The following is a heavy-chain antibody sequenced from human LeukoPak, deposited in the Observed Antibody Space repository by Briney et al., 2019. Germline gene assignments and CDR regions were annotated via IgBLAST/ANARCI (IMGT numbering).Heavy chain of an antibody. J-gene: IGHJ4*02. CDR1: GYTFTGYY. CDR2: INPNSGGT. V-gene: IGHV1-2*02. Sequence: ASVKVSCKASGYTFTGYYMHWVRQAPGQGLEWMGWINPNSGGTNYAQKFQGRVTMTRDTSISTAYMELSRLRSDDTAVYYCARDTAITMIVVVMGLDYWGQGTLVTVSS. CDR3: ARDTAITMIVVVMGLDY. D-gene: IGHD3-22*01.